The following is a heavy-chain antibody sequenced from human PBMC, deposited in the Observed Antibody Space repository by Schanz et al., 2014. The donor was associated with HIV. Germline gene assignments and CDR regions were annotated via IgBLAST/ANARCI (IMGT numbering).Heavy chain of an antibody. CDR1: GGTFSSFG. Sequence: QVRLVQSGAEVKKPGSSVTVSCKASGGTFSSFGIRWVRQARGQRLEWMGGIKPIYDIANYAKKFQSRGTSTADKSTSTAYMELSSLRSEDSGENDCGRGERTVHDAFDIWGQGTMVTVSS. CDR2: IKPIYDIA. CDR3: GRGERTVHDAFDI. J-gene: IGHJ3*02. V-gene: IGHV1-69*17. D-gene: IGHD4-17*01.